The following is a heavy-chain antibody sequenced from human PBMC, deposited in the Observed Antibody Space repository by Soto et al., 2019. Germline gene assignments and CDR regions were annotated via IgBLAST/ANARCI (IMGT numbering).Heavy chain of an antibody. V-gene: IGHV4-34*01. CDR2: INHSGST. CDR1: GGSFSGYY. D-gene: IGHD3-22*01. Sequence: SETLSLTCAVYGGSFSGYYWSWIRQPPGKGLEWIGEINHSGSTNYNPSLKSRVTISVDTSKNQFSLKLSSVTAADTAVYYCARGRRYYDSSGYTVHYYYGMDVWGQGTAVTVSS. J-gene: IGHJ6*02. CDR3: ARGRRYYDSSGYTVHYYYGMDV.